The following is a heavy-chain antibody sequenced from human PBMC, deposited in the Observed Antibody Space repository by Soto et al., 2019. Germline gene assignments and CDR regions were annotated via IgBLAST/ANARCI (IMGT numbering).Heavy chain of an antibody. CDR3: SRDREGSTSCLDY. V-gene: IGHV3-33*01. J-gene: IGHJ4*02. CDR1: GFTFSSYG. CDR2: IWYDGSNK. Sequence: QVQLVESGGGVVQPGRSLRLSCAASGFTFSSYGMHWVRQAPGKGLEWVAVIWYDGSNKYYADSVKGRFTISRDNSKNTLYLQLNRLIAEDTAVYYCSRDREGSTSCLDYWGQGTLVTVSS. D-gene: IGHD2-2*01.